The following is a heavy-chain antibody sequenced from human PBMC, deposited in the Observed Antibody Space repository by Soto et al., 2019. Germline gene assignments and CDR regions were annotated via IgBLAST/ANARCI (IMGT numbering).Heavy chain of an antibody. CDR1: GFTFSSYA. V-gene: IGHV3-30-3*01. CDR2: ISYDGSNK. Sequence: SGGSLRLSCAASGFTFSSYAMHWVRQAPGKXLEWVAVISYDGSNKFYADSVKGRFTISRDNSKNTLYLQMNSLRAEDTAVYYCARELYGTMILVVISRFDYWGQGTLVTVSS. J-gene: IGHJ4*02. D-gene: IGHD3-22*01. CDR3: ARELYGTMILVVISRFDY.